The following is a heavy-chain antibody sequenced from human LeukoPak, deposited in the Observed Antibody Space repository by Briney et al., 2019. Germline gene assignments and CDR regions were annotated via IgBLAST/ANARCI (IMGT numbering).Heavy chain of an antibody. CDR2: IYYSGST. D-gene: IGHD6-19*01. CDR3: ARGGIAVAGLGP. J-gene: IGHJ5*02. CDR1: GGSISSYY. Sequence: SETLSLTCTVSGGSISSYYWSWIRQPPGKGLEWIGYIYYSGSTNYNPSLKSRVTISVDTSKNQFSLKLSSVTAADTAVYYCARGGIAVAGLGPWGQGTLVTVSS. V-gene: IGHV4-59*01.